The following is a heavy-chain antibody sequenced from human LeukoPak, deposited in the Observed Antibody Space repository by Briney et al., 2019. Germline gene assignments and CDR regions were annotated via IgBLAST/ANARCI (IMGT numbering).Heavy chain of an antibody. Sequence: PGGSLRLSCAASGFTFSDYYMSWIRQTPGKGLEWVSYISSSGSTIYYADSVKGRFTISRDNAKNSLYLQMNSLRAEDTAVYCCAKARYCSSTSCPETEYFQHWGQGTLVTVSS. CDR3: AKARYCSSTSCPETEYFQH. CDR1: GFTFSDYY. J-gene: IGHJ1*01. V-gene: IGHV3-11*01. D-gene: IGHD2-2*01. CDR2: ISSSGSTI.